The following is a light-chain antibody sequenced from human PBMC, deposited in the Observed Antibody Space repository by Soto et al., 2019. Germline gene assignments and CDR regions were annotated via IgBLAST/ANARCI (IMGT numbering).Light chain of an antibody. CDR1: QSVTSSY. V-gene: IGKV3-20*01. Sequence: IGLTQSPGTLSLSPGERATLSCRASQSVTSSYLAWYQQKPGQAPRLLIYGASSRATGIPDRFSGSGSGTDFTLTISRLEPEDFAVYSCQQYHSSPWTFGQGTKVDIK. CDR3: QQYHSSPWT. CDR2: GAS. J-gene: IGKJ1*01.